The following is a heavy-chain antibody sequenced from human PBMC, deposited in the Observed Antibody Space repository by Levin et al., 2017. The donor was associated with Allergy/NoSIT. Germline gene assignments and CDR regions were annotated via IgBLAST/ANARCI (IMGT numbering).Heavy chain of an antibody. D-gene: IGHD1-20*01. CDR1: GGTFSDYG. V-gene: IGHV1-69*06. Sequence: PGGSLRLSCKASGGTFSDYGISWVRQAPGQGLEWMGDISPLFRTSNYAQKFQGRVTITADKSTDTAYFELSSLRSEDTAVYYCARDPNNWKYGEALDVWGQGTMVTVSS. J-gene: IGHJ3*01. CDR2: ISPLFRTS. CDR3: ARDPNNWKYGEALDV.